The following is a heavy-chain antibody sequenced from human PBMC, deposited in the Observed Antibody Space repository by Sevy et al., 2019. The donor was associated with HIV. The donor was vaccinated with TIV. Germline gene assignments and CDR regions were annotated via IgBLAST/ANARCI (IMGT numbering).Heavy chain of an antibody. D-gene: IGHD4-17*01. CDR2: ISSGSSYT. V-gene: IGHV3-11*06. Sequence: GGSLRLSCAASGFTFSDYYMTWIRQSPGKGLQWISYISSGSSYTKYADSVKGRFTISRDNAKNSLYLEIHTLRPEDTAVYYCARSMANYADYYFDYWGQGTVVTVSS. J-gene: IGHJ4*02. CDR1: GFTFSDYY. CDR3: ARSMANYADYYFDY.